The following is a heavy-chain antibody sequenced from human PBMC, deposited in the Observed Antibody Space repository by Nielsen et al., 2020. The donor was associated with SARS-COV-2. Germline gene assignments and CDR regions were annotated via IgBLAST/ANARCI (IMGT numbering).Heavy chain of an antibody. CDR3: ARGSAGITIPFDY. V-gene: IGHV1-2*04. Sequence: WVRQAPGQGLEWMGWINPNTGGTHYAQKFQGWVTMTRDTSISTAYMELSRLTSDDTALYYCARGSAGITIPFDYWGQGTLVTVSS. D-gene: IGHD3-10*01. CDR2: INPNTGGT. J-gene: IGHJ4*02.